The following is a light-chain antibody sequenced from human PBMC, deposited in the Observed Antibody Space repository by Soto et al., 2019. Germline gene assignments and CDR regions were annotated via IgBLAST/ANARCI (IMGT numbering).Light chain of an antibody. CDR2: DII. CDR1: SSDVGGYNY. V-gene: IGLV2-11*01. J-gene: IGLJ3*02. Sequence: QSALTQPRSVSGSPGRSVTISCTGTSSDVGGYNYVSWYQQHPGKAPKLMIYDIIKRPSGVPDRFSGSKSGNTASLTISGLQAEDESLYYCSSKSSGSTPMLFGGGTKVTVL. CDR3: SSKSSGSTPML.